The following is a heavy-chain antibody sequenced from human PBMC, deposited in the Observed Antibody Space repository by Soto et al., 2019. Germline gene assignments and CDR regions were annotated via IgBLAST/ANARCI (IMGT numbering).Heavy chain of an antibody. CDR2: SYYSSKWYN. CDR1: GDSVSINNTA. V-gene: IGHV6-1*01. CDR3: ASVRVFSSSYYFYYAMDV. D-gene: IGHD6-6*01. J-gene: IGHJ6*04. Sequence: SHSHSLICAISGDSVSINNTAWNSVRQSPSRGLEWLGRSYYSSKWYNDYAVFVKMRLTYTPDISQNPFSLQLNSVSHCATAVYCCASVRVFSSSYYFYYAMDVWGKGTTVTVSS.